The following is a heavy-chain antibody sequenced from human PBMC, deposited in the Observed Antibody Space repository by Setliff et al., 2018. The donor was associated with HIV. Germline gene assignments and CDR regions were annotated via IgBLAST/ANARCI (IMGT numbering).Heavy chain of an antibody. Sequence: ASVKVSCKASGYTFTSYGISWVRQAPGQGLEWMGWIATYSDETSYAQKLQGRVTMTTDTSTSTADMELRRLRFDDTAVYYCARDVEHMMDVWGQGTTVTVSS. V-gene: IGHV1-18*01. CDR2: IATYSDET. J-gene: IGHJ6*02. CDR3: ARDVEHMMDV. CDR1: GYTFTSYG.